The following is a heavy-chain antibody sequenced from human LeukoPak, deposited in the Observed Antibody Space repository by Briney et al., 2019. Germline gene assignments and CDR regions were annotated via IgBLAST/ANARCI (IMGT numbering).Heavy chain of an antibody. CDR1: GGTFSSYA. D-gene: IGHD5-18*01. Sequence: ASLKVSCKASGGTFSSYAISWVRQAPGQGLEWVGGIIPIFGTANYAQKCHGRVTSTADKSTSTACMELSSLRSEDTAVYYCATVRGYSYGMGPFDYWGQGTLVTVSS. V-gene: IGHV1-69*06. J-gene: IGHJ4*02. CDR3: ATVRGYSYGMGPFDY. CDR2: IIPIFGTA.